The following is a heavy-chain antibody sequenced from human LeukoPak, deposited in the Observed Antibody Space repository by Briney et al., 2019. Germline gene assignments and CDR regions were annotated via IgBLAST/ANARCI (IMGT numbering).Heavy chain of an antibody. D-gene: IGHD5-12*01. CDR2: ISSSGSTI. CDR1: GFTFSDYY. J-gene: IGHJ3*02. Sequence: PGGSLRLSCAASGFTFSDYYMSWIRQAPGKGLEWVSYISSSGSTIYYADSVRGRFTISRDNAKNSLYLQMNSLRAEDTAVYYCARDRRYNSGPQGYAFDIWGQGTMVTVSS. CDR3: ARDRRYNSGPQGYAFDI. V-gene: IGHV3-11*01.